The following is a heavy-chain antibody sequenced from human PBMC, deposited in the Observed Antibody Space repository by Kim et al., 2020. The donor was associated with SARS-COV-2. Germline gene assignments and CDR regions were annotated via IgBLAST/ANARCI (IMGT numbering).Heavy chain of an antibody. CDR3: ARMPRSAWFDP. Sequence: GGSLRVSCAASGFTVSSNYMSWVRQAPGKGLEWVSVIYSGGSTYYADSVKGRFTISRHNSKNTLYLQMNSLRAEDTAVYYCARMPRSAWFDPWGQGTLVTVSS. CDR1: GFTVSSNY. CDR2: IYSGGST. J-gene: IGHJ5*02. V-gene: IGHV3-53*04. D-gene: IGHD2-2*01.